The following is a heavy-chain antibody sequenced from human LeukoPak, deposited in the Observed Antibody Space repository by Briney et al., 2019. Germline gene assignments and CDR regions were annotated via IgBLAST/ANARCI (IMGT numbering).Heavy chain of an antibody. CDR2: IIPIFGTA. Sequence: SVKVSCKASGGTFSSYAISWMRQAPGQGLEWMGGIIPIFGTANYAQKFQGRVTITADESTSTAYMELSSLRSEDTAVYYCARAVKEDIVVVDYYYYGMDVWGQGTTVTVSS. J-gene: IGHJ6*02. CDR1: GGTFSSYA. V-gene: IGHV1-69*13. D-gene: IGHD2-15*01. CDR3: ARAVKEDIVVVDYYYYGMDV.